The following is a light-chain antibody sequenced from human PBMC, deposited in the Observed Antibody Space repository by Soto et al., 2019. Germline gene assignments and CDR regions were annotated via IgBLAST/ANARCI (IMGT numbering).Light chain of an antibody. CDR2: GAL. CDR1: QSIGFN. CDR3: QQSHSTPIT. Sequence: HLPKSTSSLSAVVGCRVSITCRASQSIGFNLNWYQQKPGKAPKLLIYGALTLQSGVPSRFSGSGSGTYFTLTISSLQPEDFATYYCQQSHSTPITSGQGTRLEI. J-gene: IGKJ5*01. V-gene: IGKV1-39*01.